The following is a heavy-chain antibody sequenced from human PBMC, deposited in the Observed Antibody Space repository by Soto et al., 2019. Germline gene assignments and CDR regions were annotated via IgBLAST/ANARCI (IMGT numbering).Heavy chain of an antibody. CDR1: GFPFSSYN. D-gene: IGHD1-26*01. J-gene: IGHJ4*02. CDR2: ITSTGYI. V-gene: IGHV3-21*01. CDR3: ARDQGYSRCRYTD. Sequence: PGGSLRLSCTASGFPFSSYNMNWVRQAPGKGLEWVSSITSTGYIYDADSVKGRFTISRDNAKNSLFLQMNSLRAEDTAVYYCARDQGYSRCRYTDWGQGSLVTV.